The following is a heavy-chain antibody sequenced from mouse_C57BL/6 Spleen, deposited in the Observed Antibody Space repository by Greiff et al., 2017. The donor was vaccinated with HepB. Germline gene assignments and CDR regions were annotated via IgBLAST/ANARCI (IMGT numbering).Heavy chain of an antibody. J-gene: IGHJ4*01. CDR1: GYTFTSYW. CDR2: IYPGSGST. Sequence: VQLQQPGAELVKPGASVKMSCKASGYTFTSYWITWVKQRPGQGLEWIGDIYPGSGSTNYNEKFKSKATLTVDTSSSTAYMQLSSLTSEDSAVYYCARLDYDYDVGAMDYWGQGTSVTVSS. V-gene: IGHV1-55*01. D-gene: IGHD2-4*01. CDR3: ARLDYDYDVGAMDY.